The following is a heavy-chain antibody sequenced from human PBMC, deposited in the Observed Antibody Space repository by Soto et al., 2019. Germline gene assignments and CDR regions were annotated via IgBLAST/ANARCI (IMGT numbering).Heavy chain of an antibody. Sequence: QVQLQESGPGLVKPSGTLSLTCAVSNGSITSGNWWSWVRQPPGKGLEWIGDIYQTGSTNYNPSLRSRVIISVDKSKNNFSLSLSSVTAADTAVYFCARVWGALAPIAGWFGPWGRGIPVTVSS. D-gene: IGHD3-16*01. CDR1: NGSITSGNW. J-gene: IGHJ5*02. CDR2: IYQTGST. CDR3: ARVWGALAPIAGWFGP. V-gene: IGHV4-4*02.